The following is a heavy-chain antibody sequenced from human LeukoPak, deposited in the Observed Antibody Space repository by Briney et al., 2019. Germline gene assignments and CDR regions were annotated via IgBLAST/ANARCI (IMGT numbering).Heavy chain of an antibody. Sequence: SGGSPRLSCAASGFTFSSYAMHWVRQAPGKGLEWVAVISYDGSNKYYADSVKGRFTISRDNSKNTLYLQMNSLRAEDTAVYYCARGVSGSDYWGQGTLVTVSS. D-gene: IGHD6-19*01. CDR1: GFTFSSYA. CDR3: ARGVSGSDY. J-gene: IGHJ4*02. CDR2: ISYDGSNK. V-gene: IGHV3-30-3*01.